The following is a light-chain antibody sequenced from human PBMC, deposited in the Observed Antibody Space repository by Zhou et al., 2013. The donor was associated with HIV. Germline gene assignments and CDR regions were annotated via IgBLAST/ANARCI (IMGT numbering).Light chain of an antibody. J-gene: IGKJ5*01. CDR2: GAS. Sequence: VVLTQSPATLSLSPGERATLSCRASESVNSNYLAWYQQKLGQAPRLLIFGASRRATGIPARFSGSGSGTEFTLSISSLQPEDFAVYYCQQYTDWPITFGQGTRLEIK. CDR1: ESVNSNY. CDR3: QQYTDWPIT. V-gene: IGKV3-15*01.